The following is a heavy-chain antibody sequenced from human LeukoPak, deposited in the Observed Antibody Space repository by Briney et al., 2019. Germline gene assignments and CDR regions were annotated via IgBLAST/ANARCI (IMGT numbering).Heavy chain of an antibody. CDR3: AREIAAADIYYYYYMDV. CDR1: GGSISSGSYY. D-gene: IGHD6-13*01. J-gene: IGHJ6*03. CDR2: VYTSGST. V-gene: IGHV4-61*02. Sequence: PSQTLSLTCTVSGGSISSGSYYWSWIRQPAGKGLEWIGRVYTSGSTNYNPSLKSRVTISVDTSKNQFSLKLSSVTAADTAVYYCAREIAAADIYYYYYMDVWGKGTTVTVSS.